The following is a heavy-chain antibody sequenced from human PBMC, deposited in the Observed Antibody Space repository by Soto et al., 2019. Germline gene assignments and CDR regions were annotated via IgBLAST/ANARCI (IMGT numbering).Heavy chain of an antibody. V-gene: IGHV2-5*02. J-gene: IGHJ4*02. D-gene: IGHD6-19*01. CDR1: GFSLTTTGVG. CDR2: IYWDDDK. Sequence: QITLKESGPSLVKPTQTLTLTCTFSGFSLTTTGVGVVWIRQPPGKALEWLALIYWDDDKHYSPSLRSRLTVTKAPTKTQVVLTLTNVDPADTGPYCCAHVGGLVQWLYRLDHWGQGTLVTVSS. CDR3: AHVGGLVQWLYRLDH.